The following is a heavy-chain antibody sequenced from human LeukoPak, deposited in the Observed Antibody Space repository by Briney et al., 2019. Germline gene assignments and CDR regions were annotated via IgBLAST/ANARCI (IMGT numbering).Heavy chain of an antibody. J-gene: IGHJ4*02. Sequence: ASVKVSCKASGYTFTSYDINWVRQATGQALEWMGWMNPNSGHTGYAQKFQGRVTMTRNTSISTAYMELSSLRSEDTAVYYCAREGKGGWWDPLDYWGQGTLVTVSS. CDR2: MNPNSGHT. V-gene: IGHV1-8*01. CDR1: GYTFTSYD. D-gene: IGHD2-8*02. CDR3: AREGKGGWWDPLDY.